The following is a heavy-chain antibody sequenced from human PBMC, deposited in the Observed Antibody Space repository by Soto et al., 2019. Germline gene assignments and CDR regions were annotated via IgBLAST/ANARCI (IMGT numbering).Heavy chain of an antibody. CDR3: SRDSPPVDY. J-gene: IGHJ4*02. V-gene: IGHV1-18*01. CDR1: GYTFTSYA. Sequence: QVQLVQSGAEVKKPGASVKVSCKASGYTFTSYAISWVRQAPGQGLEWMGWISAYNGHTKYAQMLQCRVTITTDTPTSTAYMERRSLRSDDTAVYYCSRDSPPVDYWGQGTLVTVSS. CDR2: ISAYNGHT.